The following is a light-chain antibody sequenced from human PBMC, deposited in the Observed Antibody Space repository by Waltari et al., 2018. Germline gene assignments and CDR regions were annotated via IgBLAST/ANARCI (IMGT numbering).Light chain of an antibody. CDR2: KVT. CDR1: SSDIGVYNF. V-gene: IGLV2-14*01. J-gene: IGLJ2*01. CDR3: SSLAASGTHVL. Sequence: QSALTQPASVSGSPGQSITISCTGTSSDIGVYNFVSWYQQHPGKAPQLMIYKVTNRPSGISPRFSGSKSGNTASLTISGLQAEDEANYYCSSLAASGTHVLFGGGTKLTVL.